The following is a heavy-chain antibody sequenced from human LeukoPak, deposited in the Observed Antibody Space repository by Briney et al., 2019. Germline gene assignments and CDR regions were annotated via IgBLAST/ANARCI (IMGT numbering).Heavy chain of an antibody. V-gene: IGHV1-3*01. CDR3: ASGYSYGFSANWFDP. CDR2: INAGNGNT. D-gene: IGHD5-18*01. CDR1: GYTFTSYA. Sequence: ASVKVSCKASGYTFTSYAMHWVRQAPGQRLEWMGWINAGNGNTKYSQKFQGRVTITRDTSASTAYMELSSLRSEDTAVYYCASGYSYGFSANWFDPWGQGTLVTVSS. J-gene: IGHJ5*02.